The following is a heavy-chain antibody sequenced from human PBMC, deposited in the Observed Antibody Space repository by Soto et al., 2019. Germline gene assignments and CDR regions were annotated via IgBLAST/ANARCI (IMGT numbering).Heavy chain of an antibody. CDR1: GFTFSSYG. D-gene: IGHD2-2*01. Sequence: QVQLVESGGGVVQPGRSLRLSCAASGFTFSSYGMHWVRQAPGKGLEWVAVISYDGSNKYYADSVKGRFTISRDNSKNTLYLQMNSLRAEDTAVYYCARDRQLPPYYYYGMDVWGQGTTVTVSS. V-gene: IGHV3-30*03. CDR2: ISYDGSNK. CDR3: ARDRQLPPYYYYGMDV. J-gene: IGHJ6*02.